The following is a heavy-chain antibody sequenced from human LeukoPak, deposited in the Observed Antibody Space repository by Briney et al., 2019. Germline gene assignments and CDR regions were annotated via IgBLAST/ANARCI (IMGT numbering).Heavy chain of an antibody. Sequence: GGSLRLSCAASGFTVSGTHMSWVRQAPGKGLEWVAAMYTGGTTYYADSVTGRFTISRDNSKNTLYLHMNSLRAEDTAAYYCAKDEATSGGGLASWGQGTLVSVSS. D-gene: IGHD3-16*01. V-gene: IGHV3-53*01. J-gene: IGHJ4*02. CDR3: AKDEATSGGGLAS. CDR2: MYTGGTT. CDR1: GFTVSGTH.